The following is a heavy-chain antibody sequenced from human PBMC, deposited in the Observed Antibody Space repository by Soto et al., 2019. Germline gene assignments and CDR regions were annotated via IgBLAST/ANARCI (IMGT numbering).Heavy chain of an antibody. CDR3: ARQGNGAEGFDY. CDR1: GYYFPSYW. CDR2: FYPGDSDT. J-gene: IGHJ4*02. Sequence: GESLKISCKGSGYYFPSYWIGWVRQMPGKGLEWMGIFYPGDSDTRYSPSFQGQVTISADRSISTAYLQWSSLKPSDTTMYYCARQGNGAEGFDYWGQGTLVTVSS. D-gene: IGHD4-17*01. V-gene: IGHV5-51*01.